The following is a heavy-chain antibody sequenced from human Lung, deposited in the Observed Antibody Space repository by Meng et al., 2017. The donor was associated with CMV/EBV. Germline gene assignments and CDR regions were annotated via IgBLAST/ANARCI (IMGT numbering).Heavy chain of an antibody. Sequence: XVSXKGSGYSFTSYWIGWVRQMPGKGLEWMGIIYPGDSDTRYSPSFQGQVTISADKSISTAYLQWSSLKASDTAMYYCARSGYCSSTSCDNWFDPWGQGPLVPVSS. D-gene: IGHD2-2*03. CDR1: GYSFTSYW. V-gene: IGHV5-51*01. CDR2: IYPGDSDT. J-gene: IGHJ5*02. CDR3: ARSGYCSSTSCDNWFDP.